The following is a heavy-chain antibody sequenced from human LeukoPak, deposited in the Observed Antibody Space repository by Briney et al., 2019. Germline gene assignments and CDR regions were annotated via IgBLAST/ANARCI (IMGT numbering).Heavy chain of an antibody. J-gene: IGHJ4*02. CDR1: GFTFSSYG. V-gene: IGHV3-30*18. CDR2: ISYDGSNK. Sequence: PGRSLRLSCAASGFTFSSYGMHWVRQAPGKGLKWVAIISYDGSNKYYADSVKGRFTISRDNSKNTLYLQMNSLRAEDTAVYYCAKDSGSYYGATLSWGQGTLVTVSS. CDR3: AKDSGSYYGATLS. D-gene: IGHD1-26*01.